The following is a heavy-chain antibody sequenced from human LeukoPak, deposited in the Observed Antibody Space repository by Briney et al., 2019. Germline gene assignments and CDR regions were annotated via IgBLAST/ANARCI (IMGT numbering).Heavy chain of an antibody. CDR3: ARDGKGRYDFRENDY. Sequence: GASVRVSCRASGYPLTIYGITWVRQAPGQGLEWLGWISAYNGNTDYAQKLQGRVTMTTETSTSTAYMELRSLRSDDTAVYYCARDGKGRYDFRENDYWGQGTLVTVSS. CDR1: GYPLTIYG. V-gene: IGHV1-18*01. D-gene: IGHD3-3*01. CDR2: ISAYNGNT. J-gene: IGHJ4*02.